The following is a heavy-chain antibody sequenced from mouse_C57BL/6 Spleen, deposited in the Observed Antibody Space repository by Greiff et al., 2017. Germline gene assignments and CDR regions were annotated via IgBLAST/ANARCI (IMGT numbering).Heavy chain of an antibody. CDR1: GYTFTTYP. Sequence: QVQLKQSGAELVKPGASVKMSCKASGYTFTTYPIEWMKQNHGKSLEWIGNFHPYNDDTKYNEKFKGKATLTVEKSSSTVCLELSRLTSDDSAVYYCARRDYYGSSYYFDYWGQGTTLTVSS. D-gene: IGHD1-1*01. CDR2: FHPYNDDT. V-gene: IGHV1-47*01. J-gene: IGHJ2*01. CDR3: ARRDYYGSSYYFDY.